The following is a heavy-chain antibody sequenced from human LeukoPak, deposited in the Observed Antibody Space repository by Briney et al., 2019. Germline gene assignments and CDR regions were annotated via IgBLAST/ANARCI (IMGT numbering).Heavy chain of an antibody. J-gene: IGHJ4*02. CDR3: ARHVESWGPFDY. V-gene: IGHV3-53*01. Sequence: PGGSLRLSCAASGFTVSSNYMSWVRQAAGKGLEWVSFLRADGSIYYADSVKGRFTISRDSSKNTLYLQMNSLRVEDTAVYYCARHVESWGPFDYWGQGALVTVSS. CDR2: LRADGSI. CDR1: GFTVSSNY. D-gene: IGHD3-16*01.